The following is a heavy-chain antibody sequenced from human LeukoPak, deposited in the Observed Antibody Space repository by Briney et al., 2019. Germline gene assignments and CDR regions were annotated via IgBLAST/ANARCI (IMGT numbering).Heavy chain of an antibody. J-gene: IGHJ4*02. CDR2: IYYSGST. V-gene: IGHV4-59*08. CDR1: GGSISSYY. CDR3: ANLPMVQGRRTDY. Sequence: SETLSLTCTVSGGSISSYYWSWIRQPPGKGPEWIGYIYYSGSTNYNPSLKSRVTISVDTSKNQFSLKLSSVTAADTAVYYCANLPMVQGRRTDYWGQGTLVTVSS. D-gene: IGHD3-10*01.